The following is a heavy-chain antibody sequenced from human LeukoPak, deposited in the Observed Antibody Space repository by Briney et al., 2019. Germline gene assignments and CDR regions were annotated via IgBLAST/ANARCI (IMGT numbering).Heavy chain of an antibody. CDR1: GFTVNRNY. V-gene: IGHV3-53*01. D-gene: IGHD2-2*01. CDR3: ARSPPASPFDY. J-gene: IGHJ4*02. Sequence: GGSLRLSCAASGFTVNRNYMSWVRQAPGKGLEWVSIIYSGGDTYYGDSVKGRFTISRDISKNTLYLQMNNLRAEDTAFYYCARSPPASPFDYWGQGTLVTVSS. CDR2: IYSGGDT.